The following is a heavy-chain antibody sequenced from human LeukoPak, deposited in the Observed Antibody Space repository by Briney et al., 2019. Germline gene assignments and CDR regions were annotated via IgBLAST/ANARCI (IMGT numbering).Heavy chain of an antibody. CDR3: ARDLGAMVRGVGVEFDP. D-gene: IGHD3-10*01. Sequence: SETLSLTCTVSGGSISSYYWGWIRQPAGKGLEWIGRIYTSGSTNYNPSLKSRVTMSVDTSKNQFSLKLSSVTAADTAVYYCARDLGAMVRGVGVEFDPWGQGTLVTVSS. CDR2: IYTSGST. V-gene: IGHV4-4*07. CDR1: GGSISSYY. J-gene: IGHJ5*02.